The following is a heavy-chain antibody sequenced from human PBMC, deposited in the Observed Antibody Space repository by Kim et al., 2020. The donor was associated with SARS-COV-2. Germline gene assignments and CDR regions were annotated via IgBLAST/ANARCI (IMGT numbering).Heavy chain of an antibody. CDR3: ARQMGITIFGVVIEDAFDI. J-gene: IGHJ3*02. CDR1: GGSISSSSYY. CDR2: IYYSGST. Sequence: SETLSLTCTVSGGSISSSSYYWGWIRQPPGKGLEWIGSIYYSGSTYYNPSLKSRVTISVDTSKNQFSLKLSSVTAADTAVYYCARQMGITIFGVVIEDAFDIWGQGTMDTVSS. D-gene: IGHD3-3*01. V-gene: IGHV4-39*01.